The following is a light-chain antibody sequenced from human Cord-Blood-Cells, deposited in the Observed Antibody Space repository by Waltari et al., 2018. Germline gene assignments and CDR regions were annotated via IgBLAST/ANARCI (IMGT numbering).Light chain of an antibody. Sequence: DIQMTQSPSSLSASVGDRVTITLRTSQNISSYLTWYQQKPGKAPKLLIYAASSLQSGVPSRFSGSGSGTDFTLTISSLQAEDLATYYCQQSYSTPITFGQGTRLEIK. J-gene: IGKJ5*01. V-gene: IGKV1-39*01. CDR3: QQSYSTPIT. CDR1: QNISSY. CDR2: AAS.